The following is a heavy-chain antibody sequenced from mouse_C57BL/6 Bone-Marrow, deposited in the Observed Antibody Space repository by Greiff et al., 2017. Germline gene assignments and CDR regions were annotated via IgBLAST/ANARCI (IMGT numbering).Heavy chain of an antibody. J-gene: IGHJ3*01. V-gene: IGHV1-64*01. D-gene: IGHD3-2*01. Sequence: VQLQQPGAELVKPGASVKLSCKASGYTFTSYWMHWVKQRPGQGLEWIGMIHPNSGSTNYNEKFKSKATLTVDKSSSTAYMQLSSLTSEDSAVYYCARDRSSGAYWGQGTLVTVSA. CDR3: ARDRSSGAY. CDR1: GYTFTSYW. CDR2: IHPNSGST.